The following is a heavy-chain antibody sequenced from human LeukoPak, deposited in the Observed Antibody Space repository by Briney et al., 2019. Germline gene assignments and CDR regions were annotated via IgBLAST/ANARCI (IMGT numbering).Heavy chain of an antibody. V-gene: IGHV6-1*01. D-gene: IGHD1-14*01. Sequence: SQTLSLTCAISGDGVSSNSAAWNWIRQPPSRGLEWLGRTYHTSKWYNDYAVSVKSRITINPDTSKNQFSLKLSSVTAADTAVYYCARAPRTSNPFDYWGQGTLVTVSS. CDR1: GDGVSSNSAA. J-gene: IGHJ4*02. CDR2: TYHTSKWYN. CDR3: ARAPRTSNPFDY.